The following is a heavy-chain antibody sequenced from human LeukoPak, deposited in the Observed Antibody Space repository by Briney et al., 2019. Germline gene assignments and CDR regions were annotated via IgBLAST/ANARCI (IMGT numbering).Heavy chain of an antibody. V-gene: IGHV5-51*01. J-gene: IGHJ6*02. CDR2: IYPGDSDT. CDR1: GYSFTSYW. CDR3: ARTLNYYGSGSYFGSVESHRAHYYGMDV. Sequence: GESLKISCKGSGYSFTSYWIGWVRQMPGKGLEWMGIIYPGDSDTRYSPSFQGQVTISADKSISTAYLQWSSLKASDTAMYYCARTLNYYGSGSYFGSVESHRAHYYGMDVWGQGTTVTVSS. D-gene: IGHD3-10*01.